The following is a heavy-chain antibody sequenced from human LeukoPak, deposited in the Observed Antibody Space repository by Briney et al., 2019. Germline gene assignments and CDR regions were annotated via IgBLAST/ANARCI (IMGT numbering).Heavy chain of an antibody. CDR3: ARVVVRGVYYMDV. D-gene: IGHD3-10*01. Sequence: ASVKVSCKASGYTFTTYHIHWVRQAPGQGLEWMGIINTSSGGTTYAQKFQGRVTMTRDTSTSTLYMELSSLRSEDTAVYYCARVVVRGVYYMDVWGKGTTVTVSS. CDR1: GYTFTTYH. CDR2: INTSSGGT. J-gene: IGHJ6*03. V-gene: IGHV1-46*01.